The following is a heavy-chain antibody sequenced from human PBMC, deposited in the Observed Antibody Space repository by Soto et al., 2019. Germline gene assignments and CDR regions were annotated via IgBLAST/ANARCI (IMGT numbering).Heavy chain of an antibody. D-gene: IGHD2-2*01. CDR1: GFTFNTYA. CDR2: ISYDGSNK. Sequence: QVQLVESGGGVVQPGRSLRLSCAASGFTFNTYAMHWVRQAPGKGLERLAVISYDGSNKYYADSVKGRFTISRDNSKNTLYLQMNRLRAEDTAVYYCARRYKDGRRDCISTSCLFDPWGQGTLVTVSS. V-gene: IGHV3-30-3*01. CDR3: ARRYKDGRRDCISTSCLFDP. J-gene: IGHJ5*02.